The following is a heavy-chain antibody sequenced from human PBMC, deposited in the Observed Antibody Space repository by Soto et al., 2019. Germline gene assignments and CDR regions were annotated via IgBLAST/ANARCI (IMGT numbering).Heavy chain of an antibody. CDR1: GFTFSAYW. V-gene: IGHV3-74*01. Sequence: GESLKISCAVSGFTFSAYWMHWVRQVPGKGLTWVSRISDDGSTATYADSVKGRFVISRDNAKNSLYLEMNTLRVDDSGLYYCARGPRVSSTGTGAHWGRGTLVTAPQ. J-gene: IGHJ4*02. CDR2: ISDDGSTA. CDR3: ARGPRVSSTGTGAH. D-gene: IGHD1-1*01.